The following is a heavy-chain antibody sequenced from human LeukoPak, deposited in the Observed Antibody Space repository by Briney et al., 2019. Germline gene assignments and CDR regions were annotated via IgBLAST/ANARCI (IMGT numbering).Heavy chain of an antibody. J-gene: IGHJ5*02. CDR1: GGSFSGYY. Sequence: SSETLSLTCAVYGGSFSGYYWSWIRQPPGKGLEWIGEINHSGSTNYNPSLKSRVTISVDTTNDQFSLKLSSVTAADTAVYYCARGEGPAAISARRRGNWFDPWGQGTLVTVSS. D-gene: IGHD2-2*02. CDR3: ARGEGPAAISARRRGNWFDP. CDR2: INHSGST. V-gene: IGHV4-34*01.